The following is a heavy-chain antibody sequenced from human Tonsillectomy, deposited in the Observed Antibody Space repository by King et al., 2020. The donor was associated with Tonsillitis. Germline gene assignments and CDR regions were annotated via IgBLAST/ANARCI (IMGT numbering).Heavy chain of an antibody. CDR2: INHDRST. Sequence: VQLQQWGAGLLKPSETLSLTCALYGGSFSDYYWKWIRQPPGKGLEWIGEINHDRSTNYNPSLKSRLSVLVDTYKNQFSLKLTTVTAADTTVDYCARGWYYFDSSGYAINGIYFYYWGQGTLVTVSS. D-gene: IGHD3-22*01. CDR1: GGSFSDYY. V-gene: IGHV4-34*01. J-gene: IGHJ4*02. CDR3: ARGWYYFDSSGYAINGIYFYY.